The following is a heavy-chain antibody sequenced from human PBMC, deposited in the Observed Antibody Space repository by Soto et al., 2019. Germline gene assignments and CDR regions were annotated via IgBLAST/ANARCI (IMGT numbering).Heavy chain of an antibody. J-gene: IGHJ6*02. D-gene: IGHD3-9*01. V-gene: IGHV4-4*07. CDR3: AREHYEILTGSYAMDV. CDR2: FSTNGAT. CDR1: DDFISSYY. Sequence: PSETLSLTCTVSDDFISSYYWNWIRQPAGKGLEWIGRFSTNGATNYNPSLERRVTMSVDTFKNRFSPQQTSFTAEHTAVYFRAREHYEILTGSYAMDVWGQGTTVTVSS.